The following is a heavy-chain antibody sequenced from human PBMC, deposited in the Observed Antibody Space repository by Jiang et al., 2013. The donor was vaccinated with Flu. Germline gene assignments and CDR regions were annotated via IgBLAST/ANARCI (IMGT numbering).Heavy chain of an antibody. CDR3: ASPMPGIAAAGSDY. CDR2: IPIFGTA. Sequence: IPIFGTANYAQKFQGRVTITADESTSTAYMELSSLRSEDTAVYYCASPMPGIAAAGSDYWGQGTLVTVSS. D-gene: IGHD6-13*01. V-gene: IGHV1-69*01. J-gene: IGHJ4*02.